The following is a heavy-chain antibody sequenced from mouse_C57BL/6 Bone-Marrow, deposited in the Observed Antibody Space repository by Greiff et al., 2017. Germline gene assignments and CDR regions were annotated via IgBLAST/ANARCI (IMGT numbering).Heavy chain of an antibody. J-gene: IGHJ4*01. CDR2: ISGGGGNT. V-gene: IGHV5-9*01. CDR1: GFTFSSYT. CDR3: AAYDYDRGDYYAMDY. Sequence: EVQLVESGGGLVKPGGSLKLSCAASGFTFSSYTMSWVRQTPEKRLEWVATISGGGGNTYYPDSVKGRFTISRDNAKNTLYLQMSSLRSEDTALYYCAAYDYDRGDYYAMDYWGQGTSVTVSS. D-gene: IGHD2-4*01.